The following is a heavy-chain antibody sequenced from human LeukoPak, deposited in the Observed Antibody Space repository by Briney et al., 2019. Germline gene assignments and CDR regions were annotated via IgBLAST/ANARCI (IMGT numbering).Heavy chain of an antibody. D-gene: IGHD1-14*01. V-gene: IGHV4-34*01. CDR3: ASQTTPATKREYFQH. CDR1: GGSFSGYY. CDR2: INHSGST. J-gene: IGHJ1*01. Sequence: SETLSLTCAVYGGSFSGYYWSWIRQPPGKGLEWIGEINHSGSTNYNPSLKSRVTISVDTSKNQFSLKLSSVTAADTAVYYCASQTTPATKREYFQHWDQGTLVTVSS.